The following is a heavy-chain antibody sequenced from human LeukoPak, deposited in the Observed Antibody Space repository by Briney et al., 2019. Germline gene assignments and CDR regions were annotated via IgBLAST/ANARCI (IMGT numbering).Heavy chain of an antibody. Sequence: GGSLRLSCAASGFAFSSYAMHWVRQAPGKGLEWVAVISYDGSNKYYADSVKGRFTISRDNSKNTLYLQMNSLRAEDTAVYCCARPYSSGWYGDFDFWGQGTLVTVCS. CDR1: GFAFSSYA. D-gene: IGHD6-19*01. J-gene: IGHJ4*02. CDR2: ISYDGSNK. CDR3: ARPYSSGWYGDFDF. V-gene: IGHV3-30*04.